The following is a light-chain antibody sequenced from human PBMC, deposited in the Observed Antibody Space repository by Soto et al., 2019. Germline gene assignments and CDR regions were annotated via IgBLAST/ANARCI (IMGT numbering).Light chain of an antibody. CDR2: GNS. J-gene: IGLJ2*01. CDR3: QSYDSSLSGYVV. V-gene: IGLV1-40*01. CDR1: SSNIGAGYD. Sequence: QSVLTQPPSVSGAPGQRVTISCTGSSSNIGAGYDAHWYQQLPGTAPKLLIYGNSNRPSGVPDRFSGSQSGTSASLAITGLQAEDEADYYCQSYDSSLSGYVVFGGGTKLTVL.